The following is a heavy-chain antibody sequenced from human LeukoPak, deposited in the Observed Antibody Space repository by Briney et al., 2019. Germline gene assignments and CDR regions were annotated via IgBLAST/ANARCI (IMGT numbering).Heavy chain of an antibody. CDR1: GGSVSSGSYY. Sequence: SETLSLTCTVSGGSVSSGSYYWSWIRQPPGKGLEWIGYIYYSGSTNYNPSLKSRVTISVDTSKNQFSLKLSSVTAADTAVYYCAREYYGAYTYRYFDLWGRGTLVSVSS. V-gene: IGHV4-61*01. CDR2: IYYSGST. J-gene: IGHJ2*01. CDR3: AREYYGAYTYRYFDL. D-gene: IGHD4-17*01.